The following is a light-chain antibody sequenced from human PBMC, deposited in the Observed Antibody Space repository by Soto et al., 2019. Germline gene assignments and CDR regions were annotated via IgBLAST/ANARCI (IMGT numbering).Light chain of an antibody. J-gene: IGLJ2*01. CDR2: DVS. Sequence: QSALTQPASVSGSPGQSITISCTGTSSDVGGYNYVSWYQQHPGKAPKLMIYDVSNRPSGVSNRVSGSKSGNTASLTISVVQAEDEDDYYCSSYTSSSTSVVFGGGTKLTVL. V-gene: IGLV2-14*01. CDR1: SSDVGGYNY. CDR3: SSYTSSSTSVV.